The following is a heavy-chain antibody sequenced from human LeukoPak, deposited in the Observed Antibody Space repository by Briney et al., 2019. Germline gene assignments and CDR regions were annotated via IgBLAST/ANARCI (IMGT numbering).Heavy chain of an antibody. CDR2: MNPNSGDT. J-gene: IGHJ4*02. Sequence: ASVKDSCKASGYTYTSHDINWVRQATGQGLEWMGWMNPNSGDTGYAQKFQSRVTITRNTSISTAYMELSSLRSEDTAVYFCARELRVAAAGHFDSWGQGTLVTVSS. D-gene: IGHD6-13*01. V-gene: IGHV1-8*03. CDR1: GYTYTSHD. CDR3: ARELRVAAAGHFDS.